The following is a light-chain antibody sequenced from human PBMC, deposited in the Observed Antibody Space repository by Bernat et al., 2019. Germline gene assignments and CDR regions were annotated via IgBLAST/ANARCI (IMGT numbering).Light chain of an antibody. CDR3: QQYDNLPLLT. CDR1: QDISNY. J-gene: IGKJ5*01. V-gene: IGKV1-33*01. Sequence: DIQMTQSPSSLSASVGDIVTITCQASQDISNYLNWYQQRPGKAPKVLINDASNLETGVPSRFSGSGSGTDFTFTISSLQPEDLATYYCQQYDNLPLLTFGQGTRLEIK. CDR2: DAS.